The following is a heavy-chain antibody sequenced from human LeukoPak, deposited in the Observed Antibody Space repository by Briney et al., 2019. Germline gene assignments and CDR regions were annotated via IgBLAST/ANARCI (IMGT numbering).Heavy chain of an antibody. J-gene: IGHJ4*02. CDR3: ARCIAARRALNDY. D-gene: IGHD6-6*01. V-gene: IGHV4-31*03. CDR1: GGSISSGGYY. Sequence: PSETLSLTCTVSGGSISSGGYYWSWLRQHPGKGLEWIGYIYYSGSTYYNPSLKSRVTISVDTSKNQFSLKLSSVTAADTAVYYCARCIAARRALNDYWGQGTLVTVSS. CDR2: IYYSGST.